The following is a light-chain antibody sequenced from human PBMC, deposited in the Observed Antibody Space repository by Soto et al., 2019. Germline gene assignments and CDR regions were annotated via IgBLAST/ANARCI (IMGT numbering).Light chain of an antibody. CDR1: SSDVGAYIY. CDR3: SAYSDIDTKV. V-gene: IGLV2-14*03. CDR2: EVN. Sequence: QSALTQPASVSGSPGQSITISCGGTSSDVGAYIYVSWYQQFPGKAPKLILYEVNNRPPGVSNRFSGSKSDTTASLTISGLQPEDEADYYCSAYSDIDTKVFGTGTKVTVL. J-gene: IGLJ1*01.